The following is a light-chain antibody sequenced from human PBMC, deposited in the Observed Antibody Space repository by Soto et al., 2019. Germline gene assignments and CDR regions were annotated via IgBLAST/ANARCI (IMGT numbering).Light chain of an antibody. CDR2: GAS. Sequence: EIVLTQSPATLSVAPGGRVPFSCRASQGISKKVAWYQHKPGQAPRLILYGASTRDTGFPDRFSGSGSGTEFTLTISSLQSEDFAVYLCQQYHYWPITFGQGTRLEIK. J-gene: IGKJ5*01. CDR3: QQYHYWPIT. V-gene: IGKV3-15*01. CDR1: QGISKK.